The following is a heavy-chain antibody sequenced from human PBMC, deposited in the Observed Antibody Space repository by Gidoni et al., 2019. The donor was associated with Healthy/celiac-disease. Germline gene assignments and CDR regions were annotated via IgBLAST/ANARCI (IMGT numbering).Heavy chain of an antibody. CDR2: IYPGDSDT. V-gene: IGHV5-51*01. CDR3: ARRETIYGSTTNWFDP. D-gene: IGHD3-10*01. CDR1: GYSFTSYW. Sequence: EVQLVQSGAEVKKPGESLKISCTGSGYSFTSYWNGWVRQMPGKGLEWLGIIYPGDSDTRYSPSFQGQVAISADKSISTAYLQWSSLKASDTAMYYCARRETIYGSTTNWFDPWGQGTLVTVSS. J-gene: IGHJ5*02.